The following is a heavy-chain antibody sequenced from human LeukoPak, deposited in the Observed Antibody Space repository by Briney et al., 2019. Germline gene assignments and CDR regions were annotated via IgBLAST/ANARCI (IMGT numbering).Heavy chain of an antibody. V-gene: IGHV3-49*04. J-gene: IGHJ6*03. D-gene: IGHD2-2*02. Sequence: GGSLRLSCPAAGFTFGAYGMSWVRQAARNGLEWVGFIRSKAYGGTTEYAASVKGRFTISRDDSKSIAYLQMNSLKIEDTAVYYCAKSSGRYRPGPRPHYYYYMDVWGKGTTVTISS. CDR2: IRSKAYGGTT. CDR1: GFTFGAYG. CDR3: AKSSGRYRPGPRPHYYYYMDV.